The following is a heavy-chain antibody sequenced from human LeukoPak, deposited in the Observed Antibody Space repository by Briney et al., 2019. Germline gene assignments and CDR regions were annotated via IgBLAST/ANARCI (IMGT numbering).Heavy chain of an antibody. V-gene: IGHV3-23*01. CDR3: AKILDYYDSSAEGFDY. J-gene: IGHJ4*02. D-gene: IGHD3-22*01. CDR2: ISGSGGST. CDR1: GFTFSNYA. Sequence: GGSLRLSCAASGFTFSNYAMSWVRQAPGKGLEWVSAISGSGGSTYYADSVKGRFTISRDNSKNTLYLQMNSLRAEDTAVYYCAKILDYYDSSAEGFDYWGQGTLVTVSS.